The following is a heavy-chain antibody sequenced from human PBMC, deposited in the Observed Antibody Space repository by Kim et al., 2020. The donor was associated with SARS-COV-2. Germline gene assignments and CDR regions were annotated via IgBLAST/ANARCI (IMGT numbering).Heavy chain of an antibody. D-gene: IGHD4-17*01. V-gene: IGHV4-34*01. CDR1: GGSFSGYY. CDR3: ARARWPSGPDYGDYEGFDP. Sequence: SETLSLTCAVYGGSFSGYYWSWIRQPPGKGLEWIGEINHSGSTNYNPSLKSRVTISVDTSKNQFSLKLSSVTAADTAVYYCARARWPSGPDYGDYEGFDPWGQGTLVTVSS. J-gene: IGHJ5*02. CDR2: INHSGST.